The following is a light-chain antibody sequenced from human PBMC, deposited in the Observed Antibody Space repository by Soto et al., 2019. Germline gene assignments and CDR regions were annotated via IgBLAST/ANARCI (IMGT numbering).Light chain of an antibody. CDR2: GNI. CDR3: QSYDSSLSDSV. J-gene: IGLJ3*02. V-gene: IGLV1-40*01. Sequence: QPVLTQPPSVSGAPGQRVTISCTGSSSNIGAGFDVHWYQQLPGTAPKLLIYGNINRPSGVPDRFSGSKSGPSASLAITGLQAEDEADYYCQSYDSSLSDSVFGGGTKLTVL. CDR1: SSNIGAGFD.